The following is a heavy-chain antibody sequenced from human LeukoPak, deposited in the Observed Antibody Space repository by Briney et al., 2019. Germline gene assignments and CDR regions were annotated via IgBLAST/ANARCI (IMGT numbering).Heavy chain of an antibody. J-gene: IGHJ4*02. CDR3: ARVSGLLWFGESIDH. D-gene: IGHD3-10*01. CDR1: GGSISSYY. V-gene: IGHV4-59*01. Sequence: PSETLSLTCTVSGGSISSYYWSWIRQPPGKGLEWIGYIYYSGSTNYNPSLKSRVTISVDTSKNQFSLKLSSVTAADTAVYYCARVSGLLWFGESIDHWGQGTQVTVSS. CDR2: IYYSGST.